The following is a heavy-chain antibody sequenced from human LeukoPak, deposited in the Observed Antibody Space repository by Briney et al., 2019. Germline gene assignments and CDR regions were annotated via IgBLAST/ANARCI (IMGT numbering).Heavy chain of an antibody. CDR3: AGHVGEQLVERYFDY. CDR1: GGSISSSSYY. V-gene: IGHV4-39*01. J-gene: IGHJ4*02. Sequence: SETLSLTCTVSGGSISSSSYYWGWIRQPPGKGLEWIGSIYYSGSTYYNPSLKSRVTISVDTSKNQFSLKLSSVTAADTAVYYCAGHVGEQLVERYFDYWGQGTLVTVSS. D-gene: IGHD6-13*01. CDR2: IYYSGST.